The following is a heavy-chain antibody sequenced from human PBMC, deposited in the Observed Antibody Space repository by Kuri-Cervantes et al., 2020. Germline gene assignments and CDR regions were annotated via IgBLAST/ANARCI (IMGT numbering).Heavy chain of an antibody. CDR3: ARDRARGVGATTNPLYGMDV. V-gene: IGHV1-18*03. D-gene: IGHD1-26*01. Sequence: GESLKISCKASGYTFTSYGISWVRQAPGQGLEWMGWISAYNGNTNYAQKLQGRVTMTTDTSTSTAYMELSSLRSEDMAVYYCARDRARGVGATTNPLYGMDVWGQGTTVTVSS. J-gene: IGHJ6*02. CDR1: GYTFTSYG. CDR2: ISAYNGNT.